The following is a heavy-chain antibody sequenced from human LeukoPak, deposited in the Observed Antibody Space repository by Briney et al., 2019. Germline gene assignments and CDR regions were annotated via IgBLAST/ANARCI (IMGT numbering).Heavy chain of an antibody. V-gene: IGHV3-30*18. D-gene: IGHD3-10*02. CDR3: AELGITMIGGV. CDR2: ISYDGSNK. CDR1: GFTFSSYG. J-gene: IGHJ6*04. Sequence: GGSLRLSCAASGFTFSSYGMHWVRQAPGKGLEWVAVISYDGSNKYYADSVKGLFTISRDNSKNTLYLQMNSLRAEDTAVYYCAELGITMIGGVWGKGTTVTISS.